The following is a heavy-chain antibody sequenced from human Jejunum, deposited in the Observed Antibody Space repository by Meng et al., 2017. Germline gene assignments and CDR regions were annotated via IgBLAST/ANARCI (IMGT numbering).Heavy chain of an antibody. D-gene: IGHD6-13*01. Sequence: ITLKASGPPPLKPTQTLPLTGSFSGFSRGTTGVGVGCIRQPPGKALEWLALIYWDDDKRYSPSLKSRLTITKDTSTNQVVLTMTNVNPVDTATYYCTRRPGIAKNWCDPWGQGTLVTVSS. CDR2: IYWDDDK. CDR3: TRRPGIAKNWCDP. CDR1: GFSRGTTGVG. J-gene: IGHJ5*02. V-gene: IGHV2-5*02.